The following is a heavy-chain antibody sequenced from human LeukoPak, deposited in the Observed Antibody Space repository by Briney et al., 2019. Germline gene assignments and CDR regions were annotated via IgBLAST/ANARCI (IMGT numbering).Heavy chain of an antibody. CDR1: GESFSGYY. V-gene: IGHV4-34*01. J-gene: IGHJ5*02. CDR3: ARGPLRSGYYRPNWFDP. CDR2: INHSGST. Sequence: SGTLSLTCAVYGESFSGYYWSWIRQPPGKGLEWIGEINHSGSTNYNPSLKSRVSISVDTSKNQFSLKLSSVTAADTAVYYCARGPLRSGYYRPNWFDPWGQGTLVTVSS. D-gene: IGHD3-3*01.